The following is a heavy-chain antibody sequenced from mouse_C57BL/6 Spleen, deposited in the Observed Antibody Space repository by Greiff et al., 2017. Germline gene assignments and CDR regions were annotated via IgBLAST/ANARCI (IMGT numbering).Heavy chain of an antibody. CDR1: GYTFTSDW. J-gene: IGHJ4*01. CDR2: INPSSGYT. CDR3: ASEGSLRGGAMDY. D-gene: IGHD1-1*01. V-gene: IGHV1-7*01. Sequence: QVQLKQSGAELAKPGASVKLSCKASGYTFTSDWMHWVKQRPGQGLEWIGYINPSSGYTKYTQKFKDKATLTADKSSSTAYMQLSSLTYEDSAVYYSASEGSLRGGAMDYWGQGTSVTVSS.